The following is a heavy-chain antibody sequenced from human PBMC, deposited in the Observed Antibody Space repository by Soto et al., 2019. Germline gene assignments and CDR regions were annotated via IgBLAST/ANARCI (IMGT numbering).Heavy chain of an antibody. D-gene: IGHD5-18*01. CDR3: ACIFSGGYGYGFYYYGTDV. CDR1: GGSISSSSYY. Sequence: QLQLQESGPGLVKPSETLSLTCTVSGGSISSSSYYWGWIRQPPGKGLEWIGSIYYSGSTYYNPSLKSRVTISVDTSKNQFSLKLSSVTAADTAVYYCACIFSGGYGYGFYYYGTDVWGQGTTVTVYS. J-gene: IGHJ6*02. CDR2: IYYSGST. V-gene: IGHV4-39*01.